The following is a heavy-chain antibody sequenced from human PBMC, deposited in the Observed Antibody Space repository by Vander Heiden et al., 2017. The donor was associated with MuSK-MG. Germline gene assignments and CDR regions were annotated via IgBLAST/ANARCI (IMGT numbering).Heavy chain of an antibody. CDR3: ASRYSSSWSLDY. Sequence: QVHLVESGGGVVQPGRYLRLSCGASGFIFSSYAMHWVRQAPGKGLEWVAGISDDGSKKYYADSVKGRFTISRDNSKNMLALQMDSLRVEDTALYYCASRYSSSWSLDYWGQGTLVTVSS. CDR2: ISDDGSKK. V-gene: IGHV3-30*04. D-gene: IGHD6-13*01. J-gene: IGHJ4*02. CDR1: GFIFSSYA.